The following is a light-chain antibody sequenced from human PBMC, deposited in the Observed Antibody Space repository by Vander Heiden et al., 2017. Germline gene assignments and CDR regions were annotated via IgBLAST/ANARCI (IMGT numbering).Light chain of an antibody. CDR3: QSYDSSLSGVV. CDR1: SSNTGAGYD. CDR2: GNS. J-gene: IGLJ3*02. V-gene: IGLV1-40*01. Sequence: QSVLTQPPSVSGAPGQWVTISCTGSSSNTGAGYDVHLYQQLPGTAPKLLIYGNSNRPSGVPDRFSGSKSGTSASLAITGLQAEDEADYYCQSYDSSLSGVVFGGGTKLTVL.